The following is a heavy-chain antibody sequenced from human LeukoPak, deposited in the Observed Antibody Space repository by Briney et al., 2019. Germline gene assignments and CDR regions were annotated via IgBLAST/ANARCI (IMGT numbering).Heavy chain of an antibody. Sequence: ASVKVSCKASGYTFTGYYMHWVRQAPGQGLEWMGWINPNSGGTNYAQKFQGRVTMTRDTSISTAYMELRSLRSDDTAVYYCARGHVLGYCSSTSCRNWLDPWGQGTLVTVSS. CDR1: GYTFTGYY. CDR3: ARGHVLGYCSSTSCRNWLDP. V-gene: IGHV1-2*02. CDR2: INPNSGGT. D-gene: IGHD2-2*01. J-gene: IGHJ5*02.